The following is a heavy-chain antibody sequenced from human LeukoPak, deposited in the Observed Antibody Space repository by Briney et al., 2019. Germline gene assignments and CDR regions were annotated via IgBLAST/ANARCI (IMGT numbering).Heavy chain of an antibody. CDR2: ISYDGSNK. V-gene: IGHV3-30-3*01. CDR3: AREFGGANDY. J-gene: IGHJ4*02. CDR1: GFTFSSYA. Sequence: GSLRLSCAASGFTFSSYAMHWVRPPPGKGLEWVAVISYDGSNKYYADSVKGRFTISRDNSKNTLYLQMNSLRAEDTAVYYCAREFGGANDYWGQGTLVTVSS. D-gene: IGHD3-16*01.